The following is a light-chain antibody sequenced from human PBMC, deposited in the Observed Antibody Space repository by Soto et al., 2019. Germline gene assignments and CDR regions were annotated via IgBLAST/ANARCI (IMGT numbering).Light chain of an antibody. CDR1: QSVSSSD. Sequence: EIVMTQSPAPLSVSPGDRATLSCKSNQSVSSSDLAWYHQKPGQAPRLLIYGASTRATGVPARFSGSGSGTECTLTINSLQSEDFAVYYCQQYNNWPRTLGQGTKVDIK. V-gene: IGKV3-15*01. J-gene: IGKJ1*01. CDR2: GAS. CDR3: QQYNNWPRT.